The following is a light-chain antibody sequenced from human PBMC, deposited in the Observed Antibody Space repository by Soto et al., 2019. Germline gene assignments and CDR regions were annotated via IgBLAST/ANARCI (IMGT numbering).Light chain of an antibody. Sequence: DIQLTQSPSFLSASVGDRVTITCRASQGVNNYLAWYQQTPGKAPKFLIYGASTLYSGVPSRFSGSGSGTEFTLTISSLQPEDFATYDCQHLNSYSAAFGQGTKVEVK. CDR1: QGVNNY. CDR2: GAS. V-gene: IGKV1-9*01. CDR3: QHLNSYSAA. J-gene: IGKJ1*01.